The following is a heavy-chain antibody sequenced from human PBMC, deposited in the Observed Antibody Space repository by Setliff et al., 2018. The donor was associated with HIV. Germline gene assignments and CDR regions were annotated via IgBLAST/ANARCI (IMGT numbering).Heavy chain of an antibody. CDR2: IYYSGST. D-gene: IGHD3-10*01. CDR1: GYSISSGYY. Sequence: SETLSLTCAVSGYSISSGYYWGWIRQPPGKGLEWIGSIYYSGSTSYNPPLKSRVTISVDTPKNQFSLKLSSVTAADTAVYYCAISYYYGSGIPGYYFDYWGQGTLVTVSS. CDR3: AISYYYGSGIPGYYFDY. V-gene: IGHV4-38-2*01. J-gene: IGHJ4*02.